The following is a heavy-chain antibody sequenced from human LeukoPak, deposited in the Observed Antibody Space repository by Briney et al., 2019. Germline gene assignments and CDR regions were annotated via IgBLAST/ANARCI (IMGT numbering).Heavy chain of an antibody. CDR3: ARHGLPMIVVVNWFDP. J-gene: IGHJ5*02. CDR2: INHSGST. CDR1: GGSFSGYY. D-gene: IGHD3-22*01. V-gene: IGHV4-34*01. Sequence: KPSETLSLTCAVYGGSFSGYYWSWIRQPPGKGLECIGEINHSGSTNYNPSLKSRVTISVDTSKNQFSLKLSSVTAADTAVYYCARHGLPMIVVVNWFDPLGQGTLVTVSS.